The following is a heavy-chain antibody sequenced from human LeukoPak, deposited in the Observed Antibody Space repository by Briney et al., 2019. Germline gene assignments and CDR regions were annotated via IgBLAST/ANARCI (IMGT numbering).Heavy chain of an antibody. CDR2: SNPNNGGT. D-gene: IGHD6-13*01. Sequence: ASVKVSCKASGYTFTGYYMHWVRQAPGQGLEWMGWSNPNNGGTKYAQKFQGRVTMTMDTSISTAYMELSRLTSDNTAVYYCARVGGGPAADLDYWGQGTLVTVSS. CDR1: GYTFTGYY. J-gene: IGHJ4*02. V-gene: IGHV1-2*02. CDR3: ARVGGGPAADLDY.